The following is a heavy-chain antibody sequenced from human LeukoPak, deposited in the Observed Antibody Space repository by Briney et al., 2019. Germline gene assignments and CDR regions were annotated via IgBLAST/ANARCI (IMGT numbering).Heavy chain of an antibody. CDR1: GGSFSGYY. CDR3: ARDTRGFYYYYGMDV. D-gene: IGHD2-2*01. V-gene: IGHV4-34*01. Sequence: SETLSLTCAVYGGSFSGYYWSWIRQPPGKGLEWIGEINHSECTNYNPSLKSRVTISVDTSKNQFSLKLSSVTAADTAVYYCARDTRGFYYYYGMDVWGQGTTVTVSS. CDR2: INHSECT. J-gene: IGHJ6*02.